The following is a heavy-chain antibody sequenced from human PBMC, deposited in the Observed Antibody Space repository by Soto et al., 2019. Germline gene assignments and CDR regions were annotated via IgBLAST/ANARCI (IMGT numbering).Heavy chain of an antibody. V-gene: IGHV3-23*01. D-gene: IGHD6-13*01. J-gene: IGHJ4*02. CDR1: GFTFSSYA. CDR2: ISGSGGST. CDR3: AKDLRYSSSPANY. Sequence: GGSLRLSCAASGFTFSSYAMSWVRQAPGKGLEWVSAISGSGGSTYYADSVKGRFTISRDNSKNTLYLQMNSLRAEDTAVHYCAKDLRYSSSPANYWGQGTLVTVSS.